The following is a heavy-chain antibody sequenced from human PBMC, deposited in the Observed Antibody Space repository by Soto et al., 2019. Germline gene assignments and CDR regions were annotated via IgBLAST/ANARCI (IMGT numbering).Heavy chain of an antibody. V-gene: IGHV3-30*18. Sequence: GGSLRLSCSASGFTFNSNYMHWVRQAPGKGLEWVAVISYDGSNKYYADSVKGRFTISRDNSKNTLYLQMNSLRAEDTAVYYCAKDPMVRGVILNRFDPWGQGTLVTVSS. CDR1: GFTFNSNY. CDR2: ISYDGSNK. D-gene: IGHD3-10*01. CDR3: AKDPMVRGVILNRFDP. J-gene: IGHJ5*02.